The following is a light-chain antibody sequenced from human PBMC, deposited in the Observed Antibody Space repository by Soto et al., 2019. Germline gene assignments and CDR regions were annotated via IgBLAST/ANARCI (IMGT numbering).Light chain of an antibody. CDR1: QSINSW. CDR2: KAS. Sequence: DIQMTQSPSTLSASIGDRVTITCRASQSINSWLAWYQQKPGKAPKLLIYKASSLESGVPSRFSGSGSGTEFTLIISILQPDDFTTYYCHQYNSYPWTFGQGTKVEIK. V-gene: IGKV1-5*03. CDR3: HQYNSYPWT. J-gene: IGKJ1*01.